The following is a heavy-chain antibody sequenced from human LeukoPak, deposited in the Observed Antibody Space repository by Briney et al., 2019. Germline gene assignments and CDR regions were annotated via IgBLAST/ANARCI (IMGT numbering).Heavy chain of an antibody. CDR3: ARNLPSGSYYHYYYYMDV. Sequence: GSSVKVSCKASGGTFSSYAISWVRQAPGQGLEWMGGIIPIFGTANYAQKFQGRVTITTDESTSTAYMELSSLRSEDTAVYYCARNLPSGSYYHYYYYMDVWGKGTTVTVSS. J-gene: IGHJ6*03. CDR1: GGTFSSYA. V-gene: IGHV1-69*05. D-gene: IGHD1-26*01. CDR2: IIPIFGTA.